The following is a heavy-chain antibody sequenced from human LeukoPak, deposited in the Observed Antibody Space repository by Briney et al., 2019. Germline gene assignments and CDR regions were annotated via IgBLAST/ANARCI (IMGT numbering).Heavy chain of an antibody. Sequence: PSETLSLTCTVSGGSVSSGYYWSWIRQPPGKGLEWIGEINHSGSTNYNPSLKSRVTISVDTSKNQFSLKLSSVTAADTAVYYCARGPRPRIVVVPAAMRGGGRYYYGMDVWGKGTTVTVSS. V-gene: IGHV4-34*01. CDR2: INHSGST. CDR3: ARGPRPRIVVVPAAMRGGGRYYYGMDV. J-gene: IGHJ6*04. CDR1: GGSVSSGYY. D-gene: IGHD2-2*01.